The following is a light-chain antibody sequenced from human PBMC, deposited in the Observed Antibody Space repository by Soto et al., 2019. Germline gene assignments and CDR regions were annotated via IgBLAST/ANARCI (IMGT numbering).Light chain of an antibody. CDR2: EVS. CDR1: SSDVGDYKY. Sequence: QSALTQPAYVSGSPGQSITISCTGTSSDVGDYKYVSWYQKHPGKAPKALIYEVSNRPSGVSNRFSGSKSGNTASLTISGLQAEDEADYYCSSYTTSNTLVFGPGTKVTVL. J-gene: IGLJ1*01. V-gene: IGLV2-14*01. CDR3: SSYTTSNTLV.